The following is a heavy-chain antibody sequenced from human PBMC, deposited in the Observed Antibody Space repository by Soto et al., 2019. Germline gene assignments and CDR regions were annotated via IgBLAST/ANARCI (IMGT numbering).Heavy chain of an antibody. CDR2: ISAYNGNT. D-gene: IGHD4-17*01. CDR3: ARVDYGDYGGWFDP. Sequence: ASVKVSCKASGYTFTSYGISWVRQAPGQGLEWMGWISAYNGNTNYAQKLQGRVTMTTDTSTSTAYMELRSLRPDDTAVYYCARVDYGDYGGWFDPWGQGTLVTVSS. CDR1: GYTFTSYG. J-gene: IGHJ5*02. V-gene: IGHV1-18*01.